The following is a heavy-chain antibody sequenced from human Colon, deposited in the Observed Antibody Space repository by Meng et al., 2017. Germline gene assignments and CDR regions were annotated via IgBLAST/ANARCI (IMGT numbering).Heavy chain of an antibody. V-gene: IGHV3-21*01. D-gene: IGHD3-16*01. Sequence: EVQLVESGGGLVEPGGSLRLSCAASEFIFNNYRMNWVRQAPGKGLEWVSVIDYGGISTYYADSVKGRFTISRDNAKNSVSMKMNNLRAEDTAVYYCVREEYDPRDFWGQGTLVTVSS. CDR2: IDYGGIST. J-gene: IGHJ4*02. CDR3: VREEYDPRDF. CDR1: EFIFNNYR.